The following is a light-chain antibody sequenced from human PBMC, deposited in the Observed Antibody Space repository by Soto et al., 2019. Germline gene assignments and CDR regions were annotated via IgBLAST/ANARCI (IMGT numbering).Light chain of an antibody. CDR1: QSIRTN. CDR2: AAS. CDR3: QQSLSVPPT. Sequence: DIQMTQSPSSLSASVGDRVTITCRASQSIRTNLNWYQQKAGKAPKILIYAASTLQSGVPSRFSGSGSGTDFTLTVSSLQPEDFATYYCQQSLSVPPTFGPGTRVDIK. V-gene: IGKV1-39*01. J-gene: IGKJ3*01.